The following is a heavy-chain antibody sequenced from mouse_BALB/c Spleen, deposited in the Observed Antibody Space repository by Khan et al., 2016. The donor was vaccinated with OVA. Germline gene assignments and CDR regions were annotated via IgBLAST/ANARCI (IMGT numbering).Heavy chain of an antibody. D-gene: IGHD1-2*01. J-gene: IGHJ3*01. V-gene: IGHV1S81*02. Sequence: QIQLVQSGAELVKPGASVKLSCKASGYTFTSYYMYWVKQRPGQGLEWIGEINPSNGGTNFNEKFKSKATLTVDNSSSTAYMQLSSLTSEDSAVYYCTRGGYGGFAYWGQGTLVTVSA. CDR1: GYTFTSYY. CDR2: INPSNGGT. CDR3: TRGGYGGFAY.